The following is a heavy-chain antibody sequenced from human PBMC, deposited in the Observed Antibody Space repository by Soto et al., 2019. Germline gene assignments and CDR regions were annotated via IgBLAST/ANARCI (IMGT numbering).Heavy chain of an antibody. V-gene: IGHV3-7*01. D-gene: IGHD6-13*01. CDR1: GFTFSTYW. Sequence: GSLRLSCAASGFTFSTYWMSWVRQAPGKGLEWVANIKQDGSERYYVDSVKGRFTISRDNSKNTLYLQMNSLRAEDTAVYYCARDREWVYSSSWYNWFDPWGQGTLVTVSS. CDR2: IKQDGSER. J-gene: IGHJ5*02. CDR3: ARDREWVYSSSWYNWFDP.